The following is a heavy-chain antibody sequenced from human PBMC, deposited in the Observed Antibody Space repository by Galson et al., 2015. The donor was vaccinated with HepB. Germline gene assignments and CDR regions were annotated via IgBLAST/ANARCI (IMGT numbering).Heavy chain of an antibody. D-gene: IGHD1-20*01. Sequence: SCKASGYTFSTYSISWVRQAPGQGLEWVGWISGYSGNTLYAQKLQGRVTLTTDTSTTTAYMDLTSLRSEDTAMYYCACNGMTGASSLRLRRDAFDIWGQGTMATVS. CDR2: ISGYSGNT. J-gene: IGHJ3*02. CDR3: ACNGMTGASSLRLRRDAFDI. CDR1: GYTFSTYS. V-gene: IGHV1-18*01.